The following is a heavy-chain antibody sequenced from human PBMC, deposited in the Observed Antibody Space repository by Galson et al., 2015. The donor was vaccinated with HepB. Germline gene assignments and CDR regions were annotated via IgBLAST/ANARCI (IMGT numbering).Heavy chain of an antibody. CDR2: IYYSGNT. D-gene: IGHD3-16*01. CDR3: ARHGVVGQLTWFDP. J-gene: IGHJ5*02. V-gene: IGHV4-39*01. Sequence: WGWIRQPPGKGLEWIGSIYYSGNTYYNPSLKSRVTISVDKSKNQFSLKLSSVTAADTTVYYCARHGVVGQLTWFDPWGQGTLVTVSS.